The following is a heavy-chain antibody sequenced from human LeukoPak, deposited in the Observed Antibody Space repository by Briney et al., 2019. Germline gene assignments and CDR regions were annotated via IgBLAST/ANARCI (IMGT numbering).Heavy chain of an antibody. CDR2: INQDGSKE. V-gene: IGHV3-7*01. CDR3: VRDGGVSGYDLLDY. Sequence: GWSLRLSCAASGFTFSKYWMTLVRQAPGTGLEGVAHINQDGSKEYYMDSVKARFTISRDNAKNSLSLQMNGLRADDTAVYYCVRDGGVSGYDLLDYWGQGTLVTVSS. J-gene: IGHJ4*02. D-gene: IGHD5-12*01. CDR1: GFTFSKYW.